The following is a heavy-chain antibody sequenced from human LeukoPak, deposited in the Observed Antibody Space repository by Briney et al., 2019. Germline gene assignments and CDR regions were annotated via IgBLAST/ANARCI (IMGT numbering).Heavy chain of an antibody. V-gene: IGHV3-48*04. CDR2: ISRSGTTI. CDR1: GFTFSTYS. Sequence: GGSLRLSCAAFGFTFSTYSMNWVRQAPGKGLEWVSYISRSGTTIHYADSVEGRFTMSRDNAKNSLFLQMNSLRAEDTAVYYCARDRGYGYGHFDYWGQGTLVTVSS. J-gene: IGHJ4*02. CDR3: ARDRGYGYGHFDY. D-gene: IGHD5-18*01.